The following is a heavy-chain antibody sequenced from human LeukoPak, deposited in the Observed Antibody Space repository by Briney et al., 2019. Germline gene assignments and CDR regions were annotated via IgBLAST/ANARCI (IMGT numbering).Heavy chain of an antibody. J-gene: IGHJ6*03. Sequence: GASVKVSCEASGYTFTSYGISWVRQAPGQGLEWMGWISAYNGNTNYAQKLQGRVTMTTDTSTSTAYMELRSLRSDDTAVYYCARTPGWYYYYYHMDVWGKGTTVTVSS. CDR2: ISAYNGNT. CDR3: ARTPGWYYYYYHMDV. D-gene: IGHD6-19*01. V-gene: IGHV1-18*01. CDR1: GYTFTSYG.